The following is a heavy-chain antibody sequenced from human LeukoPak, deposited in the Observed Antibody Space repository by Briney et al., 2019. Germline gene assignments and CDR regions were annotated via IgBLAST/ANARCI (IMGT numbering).Heavy chain of an antibody. J-gene: IGHJ4*02. D-gene: IGHD3-10*01. Sequence: GGPLRLSCAASGFTVSSNYMSWVRQAPGKGLEWVSVIYSGGSTYYADSVKGRFTISRDNSKNTLYPQMNSLRAEDTAVYYCAKGEWFGEPWDYWGQGTLVTVSS. CDR2: IYSGGST. CDR1: GFTVSSNY. CDR3: AKGEWFGEPWDY. V-gene: IGHV3-66*01.